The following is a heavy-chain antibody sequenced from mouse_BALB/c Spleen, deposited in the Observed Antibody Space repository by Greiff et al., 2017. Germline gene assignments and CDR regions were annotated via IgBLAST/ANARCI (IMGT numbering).Heavy chain of an antibody. CDR1: GYSFTSYW. V-gene: IGHV1S126*01. D-gene: IGHD2-14*01. J-gene: IGHJ4*01. CDR2: IDPSDSET. Sequence: VKLQESGPQLVRPGASVKISCKASGYSFTSYWMHWVKQRPGQGLEWIGMIDPSDSETRLNQKFKDKATLTVDKSSSTAYMQLSSPTSEDSAVYYCARSLLRYDVRAMDYWGQGTSVTVSS. CDR3: ARSLLRYDVRAMDY.